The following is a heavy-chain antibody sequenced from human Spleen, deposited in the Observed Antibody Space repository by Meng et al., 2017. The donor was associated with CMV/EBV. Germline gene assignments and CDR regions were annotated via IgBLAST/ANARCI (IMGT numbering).Heavy chain of an antibody. CDR3: ARSKSGEGITIFGVVTPDYYYYGMDV. D-gene: IGHD3-3*01. J-gene: IGHJ6*02. Sequence: ASVKVSCKASCYSFTSYGISCVRQAPGQGLEWMGWISAYNGNTNYAQKLQGRVTMTTDASTSTAYMKLRSLRSADTAVYYCARSKSGEGITIFGVVTPDYYYYGMDVWGQGTTVTVSS. V-gene: IGHV1-18*01. CDR1: CYSFTSYG. CDR2: ISAYNGNT.